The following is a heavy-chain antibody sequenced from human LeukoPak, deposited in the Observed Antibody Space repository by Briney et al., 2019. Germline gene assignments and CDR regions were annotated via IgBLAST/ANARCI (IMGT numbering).Heavy chain of an antibody. D-gene: IGHD4-11*01. J-gene: IGHJ4*02. Sequence: GGSLRLSCAASGFTFSSYAMYWVRQAPGKGLEWVAVISYDGSNKYYADSVKGRFTISRDNSKNTLYLQMNSLRAEDTAVYYCARDYSGYSNYWGQGTLVTVSS. V-gene: IGHV3-30-3*01. CDR3: ARDYSGYSNY. CDR1: GFTFSSYA. CDR2: ISYDGSNK.